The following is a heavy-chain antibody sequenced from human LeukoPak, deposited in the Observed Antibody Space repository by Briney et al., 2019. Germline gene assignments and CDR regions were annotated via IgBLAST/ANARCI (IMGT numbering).Heavy chain of an antibody. CDR1: GGSINSGDCY. V-gene: IGHV4-30-2*01. J-gene: IGHJ4*02. CDR2: IYHSGST. D-gene: IGHD6-13*01. Sequence: SQTLSLTCTVSGGSINSGDCYWSWIRQPPGKGLEWIGYIYHSGSTNYNPSLKSRVTISVDTSKNQFSLKLSSVTAADTAVYYCARVIHSSSWYPLDYWGQGTLVTVSS. CDR3: ARVIHSSSWYPLDY.